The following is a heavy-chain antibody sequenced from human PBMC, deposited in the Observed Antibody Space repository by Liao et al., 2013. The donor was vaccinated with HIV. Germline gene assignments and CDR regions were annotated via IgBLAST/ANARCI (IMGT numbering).Heavy chain of an antibody. CDR1: GGSISSYY. CDR2: IYYSGST. D-gene: IGHD1-1*01. J-gene: IGHJ2*01. CDR3: ARDPRWRVNYWYFDL. Sequence: QVQLQESGPGLVKPSETLSLTCTVSGGSISSYYWSWIRQPPGKGLEWIGYIYYSGSTNYNPSLKSRVTISVDTSKNQFSLKLSSVTAADTAVYYCARDPRWRVNYWYFDLWGRGTLVTVSS. V-gene: IGHV4-59*01.